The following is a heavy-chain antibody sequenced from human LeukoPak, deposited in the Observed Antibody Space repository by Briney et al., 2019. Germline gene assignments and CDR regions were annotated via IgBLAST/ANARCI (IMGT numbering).Heavy chain of an antibody. J-gene: IGHJ6*02. D-gene: IGHD1-26*01. Sequence: SDTDSLMCTVYAASISSFYTSCARQPPGGGLEWLVYIHFGGSSNYHTSLKGRVTFSLTTPKNQFSLRVTSVTASDTAVYYCARRGALQQVGGSYYHAMDVWGQGTTVTVSS. CDR2: IHFGGSS. V-gene: IGHV4-59*08. CDR3: ARRGALQQVGGSYYHAMDV. CDR1: AASISSFY.